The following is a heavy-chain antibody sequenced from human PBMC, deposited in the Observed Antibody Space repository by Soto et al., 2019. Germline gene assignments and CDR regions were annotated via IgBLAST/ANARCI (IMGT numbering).Heavy chain of an antibody. CDR1: GDSVSSNSAA. CDR3: VRNRALWLDP. CDR2: TYYRSKWNN. J-gene: IGHJ5*02. V-gene: IGHV6-1*01. Sequence: SQTLSLTCAISGDSVSSNSAAWNWIRQSPSRGLEWLGRTYYRSKWNNDYGVSAKSRITINPDTSKNQFSLHLNSVTPEDTAIYYWVRNRALWLDPWGRETLVTVS. D-gene: IGHD3-10*01.